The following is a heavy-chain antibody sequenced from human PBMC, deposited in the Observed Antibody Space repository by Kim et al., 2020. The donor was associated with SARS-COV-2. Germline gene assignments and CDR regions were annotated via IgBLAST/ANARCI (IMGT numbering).Heavy chain of an antibody. CDR1: GFTFSSYA. Sequence: GGSLRLSCAASGFTFSSYAMHWVRQAPGKGLEWVAVISYDGSNKYYADSVKGLFTISRDNSKNTLYLQMNSLRAEDTAVYYCARDPHGERWLQSYFDYWGQGTLVTVSS. D-gene: IGHD3-10*01. CDR2: ISYDGSNK. CDR3: ARDPHGERWLQSYFDY. V-gene: IGHV3-30-3*01. J-gene: IGHJ4*02.